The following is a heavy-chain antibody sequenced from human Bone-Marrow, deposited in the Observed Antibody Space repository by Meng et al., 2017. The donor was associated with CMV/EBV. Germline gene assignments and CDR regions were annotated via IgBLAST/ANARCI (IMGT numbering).Heavy chain of an antibody. CDR3: ARGGGRLRSGSYSVDY. CDR2: INHSGST. V-gene: IGHV4-34*01. Sequence: SETLSLTCAVYGGSFSGYYWSWIRQPPGKGLEWIGEINHSGSTNYNPSLKSRVTISVDTSKNQFSLKLSSVTAADTAVYYCARGGGRLRSGSYSVDYWGHGTLVTVSS. CDR1: GGSFSGYY. D-gene: IGHD1-26*01. J-gene: IGHJ4*01.